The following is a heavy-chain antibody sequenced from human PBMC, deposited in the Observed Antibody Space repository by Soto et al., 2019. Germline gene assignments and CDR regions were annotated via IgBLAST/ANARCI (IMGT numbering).Heavy chain of an antibody. CDR2: IWYDGSNK. Sequence: QVQLVESGGGVVQPGRSLRLSCAASGFTFSSYGMHWVRQAPGKGLEWVAVIWYDGSNKYYADSVKGRFTISRDNSKNTLYLQMNSLRAEDTAVYYCARDPSDNWNYAAWVYFDYWGQGTLVTVSS. CDR1: GFTFSSYG. J-gene: IGHJ4*02. CDR3: ARDPSDNWNYAAWVYFDY. V-gene: IGHV3-33*01. D-gene: IGHD1-7*01.